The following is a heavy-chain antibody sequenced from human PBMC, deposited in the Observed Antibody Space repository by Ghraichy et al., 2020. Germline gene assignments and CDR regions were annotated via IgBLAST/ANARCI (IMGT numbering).Heavy chain of an antibody. CDR2: IKRVGSEA. CDR1: GFTFSSYW. D-gene: IGHD2-21*02. Sequence: GGSLRLSCAAYGFTFSSYWLTWVRQAPGKGLEWVANIKRVGSEAHYGDSVKCRFTISSDNTKKSLFLHMVNLRAEDTAVYYCARGANCGADCPTEYYFDYWGRGTLV. CDR3: ARGANCGADCPTEYYFDY. J-gene: IGHJ4*02. V-gene: IGHV3-7*04.